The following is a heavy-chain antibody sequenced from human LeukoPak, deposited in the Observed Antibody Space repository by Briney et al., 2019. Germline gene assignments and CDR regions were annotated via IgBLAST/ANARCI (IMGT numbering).Heavy chain of an antibody. CDR3: AKDQYSSSWYGGPYYYYYMDV. D-gene: IGHD6-13*01. CDR2: ISNSGSSI. V-gene: IGHV3-11*04. CDR1: GIKFSDYY. Sequence: PGGSLRLSCAAPGIKFSDYYMSWIRQAPGKGLEWISYISNSGSSIYYADSVKGRFTISRDNSKNTLYLQMNSLRAEDTAVYYCAKDQYSSSWYGGPYYYYYMDVWGKGTTVTVSS. J-gene: IGHJ6*03.